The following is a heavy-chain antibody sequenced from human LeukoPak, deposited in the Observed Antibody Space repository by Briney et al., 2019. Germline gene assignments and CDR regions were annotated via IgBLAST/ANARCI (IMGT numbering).Heavy chain of an antibody. CDR2: ISPSGGIT. V-gene: IGHV3-23*01. D-gene: IGHD5-18*01. CDR3: AKAARGYKLNYYYYYMDV. J-gene: IGHJ6*03. Sequence: GGSLRLSCAASGFTFSSHGMNWVRQAPGKGLEWVSGISPSGGITYYTDSVKGRFTISRDNSRNTVSLQMNSLRGEDTAVYYCAKAARGYKLNYYYYYMDVWGKGTTVTVSS. CDR1: GFTFSSHG.